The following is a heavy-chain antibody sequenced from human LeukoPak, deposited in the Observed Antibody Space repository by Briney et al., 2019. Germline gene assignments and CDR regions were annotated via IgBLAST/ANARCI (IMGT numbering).Heavy chain of an antibody. CDR2: ISSSSSYI. Sequence: GGSLRLSCAASGFTFSSYEMNWVRQAPGKGLEWVSSISSSSSYIYYADSVKGRFTISRDNAKNSLYLQMNSLRAEDTAVYYCARAGPTREWLVEYFDYWGQGTLVTVSS. J-gene: IGHJ4*02. D-gene: IGHD6-19*01. CDR1: GFTFSSYE. V-gene: IGHV3-21*01. CDR3: ARAGPTREWLVEYFDY.